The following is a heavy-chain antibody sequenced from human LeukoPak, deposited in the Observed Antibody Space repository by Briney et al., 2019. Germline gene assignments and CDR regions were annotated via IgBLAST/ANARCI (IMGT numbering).Heavy chain of an antibody. Sequence: SETLSLTCTVSGGPISSSNYYWGWIRQPPGKGLEWIGSISYRGSTYYNPSLKSRLTISVDTSKNQFSLKLSSVTAADTAVYYCARHISSSWYRGDFQHWGQGTLVTVSS. CDR3: ARHISSSWYRGDFQH. CDR2: ISYRGST. V-gene: IGHV4-39*01. J-gene: IGHJ1*01. CDR1: GGPISSSNYY. D-gene: IGHD6-13*01.